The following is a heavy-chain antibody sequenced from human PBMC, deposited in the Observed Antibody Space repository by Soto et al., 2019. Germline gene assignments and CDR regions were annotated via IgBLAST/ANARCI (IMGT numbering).Heavy chain of an antibody. D-gene: IGHD6-13*01. J-gene: IGHJ4*02. CDR2: IRRHTSVT. CDR3: ARVTVAFLYSSSPFDS. V-gene: IGHV3-48*01. Sequence: GGSLRLSCAAFGLTLSTSSMNWVRQAPGRGLEWISYIRRHTSVTAYADSVKGRFTISRDSAKNSLYLHMASLRAEDMAVYYCARVTVAFLYSSSPFDSWGQGTLVTVSS. CDR1: GLTLSTSS.